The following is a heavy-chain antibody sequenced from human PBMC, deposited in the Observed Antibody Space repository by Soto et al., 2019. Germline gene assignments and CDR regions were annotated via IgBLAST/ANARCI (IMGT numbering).Heavy chain of an antibody. V-gene: IGHV3-7*01. CDR1: GFTFDSYW. D-gene: IGHD2-15*01. J-gene: IGHJ3*02. CDR3: ARELGHCSGGSCYRGAFVI. CDR2: MNQGGSEK. Sequence: GGSLRLSCAASGFTFDSYWMTWVRQAPGKGLAWVADMNQGGSEKYYVDSVKGRFTVSRDNAKNSLYLQMNSLRDEDTAVYYCARELGHCSGGSCYRGAFVIWGQGTMVTVS.